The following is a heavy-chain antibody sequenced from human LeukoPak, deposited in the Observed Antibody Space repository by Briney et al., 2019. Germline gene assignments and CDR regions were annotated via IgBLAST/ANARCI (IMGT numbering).Heavy chain of an antibody. CDR2: INHSGST. CDR1: GGSFSGYY. Sequence: PSETLSLTCAVYGGSFSGYYWSWIRQPPGKGLEWIGEINHSGSTNYNPSLKSRVTISVDTSKNQFSLQLSSVTAADTAVYYCARGRGRIVPAASPHYYGMDVWGQGTTVTVSS. V-gene: IGHV4-34*01. CDR3: ARGRGRIVPAASPHYYGMDV. J-gene: IGHJ6*02. D-gene: IGHD2-2*01.